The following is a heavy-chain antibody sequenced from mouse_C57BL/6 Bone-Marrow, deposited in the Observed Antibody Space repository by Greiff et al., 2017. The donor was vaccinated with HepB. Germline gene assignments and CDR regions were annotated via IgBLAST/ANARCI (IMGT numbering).Heavy chain of an antibody. CDR3: AREGNRDGSSFFAY. CDR1: GYSITSGYY. Sequence: EVQLQQSGPGLVKPSQSLSLTCSVTGYSITSGYYWNWIRQFPGNKLEWMGYISYDGSNNYNPSLKNRISITRDTSKNQFFLKLNSVTTEDTATYYCAREGNRDGSSFFAYWGQGTLVTVSA. CDR2: ISYDGSN. J-gene: IGHJ3*01. V-gene: IGHV3-6*01. D-gene: IGHD1-1*01.